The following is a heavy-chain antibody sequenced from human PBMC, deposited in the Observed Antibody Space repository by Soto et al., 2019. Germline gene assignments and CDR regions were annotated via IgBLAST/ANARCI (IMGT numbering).Heavy chain of an antibody. V-gene: IGHV3-30-3*01. J-gene: IGHJ4*02. CDR2: ISYDGSNK. Sequence: ESGGGVVQPGRSLRLSCAASGFTFSSYAMHWVRQAPGKGLEWVAVISYDGSNKYYADSVKGRFTISRDNSKNTRYLQMNSLRAEDTAVYYCARAMYSSSSGFDYWGQGTLVTVSS. D-gene: IGHD6-6*01. CDR1: GFTFSSYA. CDR3: ARAMYSSSSGFDY.